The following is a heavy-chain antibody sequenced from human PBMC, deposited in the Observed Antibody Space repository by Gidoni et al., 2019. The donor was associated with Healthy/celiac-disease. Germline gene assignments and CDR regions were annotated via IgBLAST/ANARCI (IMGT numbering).Heavy chain of an antibody. D-gene: IGHD3-16*01. V-gene: IGHV3-23*01. CDR3: AKWGENDAFDI. CDR1: GFTFSSYA. J-gene: IGHJ3*02. Sequence: EVQLLESGGGLVQPGGSLSISCAASGFTFSSYALSCVRQAPGKGMEWVSAISGSGGSTYYADSVKGRFTISRDNSKNTLYLQMNSLRAEDTAVYYCAKWGENDAFDIWGQGTMVTVSS. CDR2: ISGSGGST.